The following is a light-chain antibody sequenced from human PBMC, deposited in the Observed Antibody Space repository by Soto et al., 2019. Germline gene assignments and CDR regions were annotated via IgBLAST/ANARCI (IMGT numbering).Light chain of an antibody. Sequence: DIQMTQSPSTLSASVGDGVTITCRAGQNINGWLAWYQQRPGKAPNLLIHKASILEVGVPSRFSGSASGTEFTLTISSLQPDDFAFYFCLQYNVYPLSFGGGTKV. CDR3: LQYNVYPLS. CDR1: QNINGW. CDR2: KAS. J-gene: IGKJ4*01. V-gene: IGKV1-5*03.